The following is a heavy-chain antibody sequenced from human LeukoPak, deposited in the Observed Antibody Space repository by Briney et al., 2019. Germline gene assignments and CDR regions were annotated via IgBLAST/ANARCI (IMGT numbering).Heavy chain of an antibody. CDR1: GGSISSSSYY. CDR3: ARHEYSGSYYGLSWFDP. D-gene: IGHD1-26*01. CDR2: IYYSGSI. Sequence: SETLSLTCTVSGGSISSSSYYWGWIRQPPGKGLEWIMSIYYSGSIYYNPSLKSRVTISVDTSKNQLFLKLSSLTAADTAVYYCARHEYSGSYYGLSWFDPWGQGTMVTVSS. J-gene: IGHJ5*02. V-gene: IGHV4-39*01.